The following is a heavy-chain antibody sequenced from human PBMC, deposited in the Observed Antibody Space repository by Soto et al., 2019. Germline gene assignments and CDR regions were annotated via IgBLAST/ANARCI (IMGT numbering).Heavy chain of an antibody. Sequence: VQLLESGGGLVQPGGSLRLSCAASGFTFSSYAMSWVRQAPGKGLEWVSAISGSGGSTYYADSVKGRFTISRDNSKNTLYLQMNSLRAEDTAVYYCAKDLGFAIFGVGDAFDIWGQGTMVTVSS. CDR2: ISGSGGST. D-gene: IGHD3-3*01. J-gene: IGHJ3*02. CDR1: GFTFSSYA. V-gene: IGHV3-23*01. CDR3: AKDLGFAIFGVGDAFDI.